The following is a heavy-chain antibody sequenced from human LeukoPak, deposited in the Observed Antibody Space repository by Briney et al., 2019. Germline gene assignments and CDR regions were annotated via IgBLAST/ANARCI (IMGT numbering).Heavy chain of an antibody. V-gene: IGHV3-21*01. J-gene: IGHJ6*02. CDR1: GFTFSSYS. D-gene: IGHD3-22*01. Sequence: PGGSLRLSCAASGFTFSSYSMNWVRHAPGKELEWVSSISSSSSYIYYADSVKGRFTISRDNAKNSLFLQMNSLRAEDTAVYYCARDSDFDSSGYYPYYYYYYKMDVWGQGTTVTVSS. CDR2: ISSSSSYI. CDR3: ARDSDFDSSGYYPYYYYYYKMDV.